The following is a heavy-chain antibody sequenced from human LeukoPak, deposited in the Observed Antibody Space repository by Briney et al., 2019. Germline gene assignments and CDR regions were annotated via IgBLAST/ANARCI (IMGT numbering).Heavy chain of an antibody. J-gene: IGHJ4*02. CDR3: ARWGSGGPLDY. CDR1: GFTFSSYG. CDR2: IWSEGNNK. Sequence: GRSLRLSCAASGFTFSSYGMHWVRQAPGKGLEWVAVIWSEGNNKYYADSVKGRFTISRGNSKNTLYLQMNSLRDEDTAVYYCARWGSGGPLDYWGQGTLVTVSS. D-gene: IGHD4-23*01. V-gene: IGHV3-33*04.